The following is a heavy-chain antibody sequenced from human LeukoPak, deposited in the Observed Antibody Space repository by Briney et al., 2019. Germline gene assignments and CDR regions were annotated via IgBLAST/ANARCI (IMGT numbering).Heavy chain of an antibody. Sequence: PSETLSLTCAVYGGSFSGYYSSWIRQPPRKGLEWIGEINHSGSTNYNPSLKSRVTISVDTSTSQISLKPSSVTAADTAVYYCARKGIAVAGVDDWGQGTLVTVSS. CDR2: INHSGST. CDR1: GGSFSGYY. J-gene: IGHJ4*02. CDR3: ARKGIAVAGVDD. V-gene: IGHV4-34*01. D-gene: IGHD6-19*01.